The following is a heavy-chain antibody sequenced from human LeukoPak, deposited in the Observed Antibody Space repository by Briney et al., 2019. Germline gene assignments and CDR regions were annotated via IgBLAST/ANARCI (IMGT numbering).Heavy chain of an antibody. D-gene: IGHD3-9*01. Sequence: GGSLRLSCAASGYIFSSYAMHWVRQAPGKGLEWVANIKQDGSEKYYVDSVKGRFTISRDNAKNSLYLQMNSLRAEDTAVYYCAREGRGVRYFDWLFPPAYYYYMDVWGKGTTVTVSS. CDR3: AREGRGVRYFDWLFPPAYYYYMDV. CDR2: IKQDGSEK. CDR1: GYIFSSYA. J-gene: IGHJ6*03. V-gene: IGHV3-7*01.